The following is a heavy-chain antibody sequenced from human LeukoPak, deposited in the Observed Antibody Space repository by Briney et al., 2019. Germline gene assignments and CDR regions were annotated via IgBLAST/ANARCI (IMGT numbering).Heavy chain of an antibody. CDR3: ASRYQPYSSSWVVAFDI. V-gene: IGHV4-39*07. CDR2: IYYGGST. J-gene: IGHJ3*02. D-gene: IGHD6-13*01. CDR1: GGSISSSSYY. Sequence: SETLSLTCTVSGGSISSSSYYWGWIRQPPGKGLEWIGSIYYGGSTYYNPSLKSRVTISVDTSKNQFSLKLSSVTAADTAVYYRASRYQPYSSSWVVAFDIWGQGTMVTVSS.